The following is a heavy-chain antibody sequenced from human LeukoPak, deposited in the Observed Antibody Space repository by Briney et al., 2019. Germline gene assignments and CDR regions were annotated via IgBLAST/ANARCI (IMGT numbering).Heavy chain of an antibody. Sequence: PGGSLRLSCAASGFTFDDYAMHWVRQAPGKGLEWVSGISWNSGSISYADSVKGRFTISRDNAKNSLYLQMNSLRAEDTALYYCAKGVRITMVRGAYIWGQGTMVTVSS. CDR2: ISWNSGSI. V-gene: IGHV3-9*01. CDR3: AKGVRITMVRGAYI. CDR1: GFTFDDYA. D-gene: IGHD3-10*01. J-gene: IGHJ3*02.